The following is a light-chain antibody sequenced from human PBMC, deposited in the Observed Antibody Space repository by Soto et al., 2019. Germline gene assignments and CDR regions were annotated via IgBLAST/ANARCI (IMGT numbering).Light chain of an antibody. CDR2: DVT. V-gene: IGLV2-8*01. CDR3: SSYAGRNSFHVV. J-gene: IGLJ2*01. CDR1: TRDVGAYNY. Sequence: QSALTQSPSAPGSLGQSLTISCTGTTRDVGAYNYVSWYQQHPGKVPKLMIYDVTKRPSGVPDRFSGSKSGNTASLTVSGLQPEDEADYYCSSYAGRNSFHVVFGGGTKVTVL.